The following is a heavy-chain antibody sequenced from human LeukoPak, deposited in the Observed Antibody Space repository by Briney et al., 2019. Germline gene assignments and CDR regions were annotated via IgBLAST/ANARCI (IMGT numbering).Heavy chain of an antibody. D-gene: IGHD1-26*01. CDR2: ISGSGGSS. V-gene: IGHV3-23*01. CDR1: GISVHDEY. CDR3: AKSRSSGSYYDPFDY. Sequence: PGGSLRLSCEGSGISVHDEYINWVRQASGKGLECVSTISGSGGSSFYADSVKGRFTISRDNSKNMLHLQMNSLRAGDTAVYYCAKSRSSGSYYDPFDYWGQGTLVTVSS. J-gene: IGHJ4*02.